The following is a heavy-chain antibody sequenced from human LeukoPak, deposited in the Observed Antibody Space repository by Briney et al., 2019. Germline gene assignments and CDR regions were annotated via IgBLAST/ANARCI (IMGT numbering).Heavy chain of an antibody. J-gene: IGHJ4*02. V-gene: IGHV4-34*01. Sequence: SETLSLTCAVSGGSFSGHYWNWIRQPPGKGLEWIGEINHGGNTNYNPSLKSRVTISVDTSQNQFSLRLTSVTASDTAVYYCARPVRCSATTCTGPFDYWGQGTLVTVSS. CDR3: ARPVRCSATTCTGPFDY. CDR1: GGSFSGHY. CDR2: INHGGNT. D-gene: IGHD6-19*01.